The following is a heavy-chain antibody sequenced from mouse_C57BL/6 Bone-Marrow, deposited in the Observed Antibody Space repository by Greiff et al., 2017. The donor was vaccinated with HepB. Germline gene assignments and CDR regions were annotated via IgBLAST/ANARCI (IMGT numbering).Heavy chain of an antibody. D-gene: IGHD2-5*01. J-gene: IGHJ1*03. CDR1: GYTFTSYW. CDR2: IDPSDSET. CDR3: ARWDYSNPNWYFDV. V-gene: IGHV1-52*01. Sequence: QVHVKQPGAELVRPGSSVKLSCKASGYTFTSYWMHWVKQRPIQGLEWIGNIDPSDSETHYNQKFKDKATLTVDKSSSTAYMQLSSLTSEDSAVYYCARWDYSNPNWYFDVWGTGTTVTVSS.